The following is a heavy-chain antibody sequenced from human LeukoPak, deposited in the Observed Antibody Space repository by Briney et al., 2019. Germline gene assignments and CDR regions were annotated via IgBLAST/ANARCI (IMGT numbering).Heavy chain of an antibody. J-gene: IGHJ4*02. V-gene: IGHV3-7*01. Sequence: PGGSLRLSCAASGFVFSNYWMSWVRQAPGKGLEWVANIKPDGTEKYYVDSLKGRFTISRDNAKNSLYLQMNSLRAEDTAVYYCARGGRPDYWGQGTLVTVSS. CDR1: GFVFSNYW. CDR3: ARGGRPDY. CDR2: IKPDGTEK. D-gene: IGHD3-10*01.